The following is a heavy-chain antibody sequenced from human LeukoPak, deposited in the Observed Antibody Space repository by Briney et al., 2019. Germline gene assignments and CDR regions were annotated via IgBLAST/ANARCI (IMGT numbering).Heavy chain of an antibody. CDR3: AKAPYYQPVDY. Sequence: PGGSLRLSCAASGFTFSSYAMNWVRLAPGKGLEWVSGINGNGDNTYYADSVKGRFTISRDNSKNTLYLQMNSLRAEDTAVYYCAKAPYYQPVDYWGQGALVTVSS. J-gene: IGHJ4*02. V-gene: IGHV3-23*01. CDR2: INGNGDNT. CDR1: GFTFSSYA. D-gene: IGHD2-2*01.